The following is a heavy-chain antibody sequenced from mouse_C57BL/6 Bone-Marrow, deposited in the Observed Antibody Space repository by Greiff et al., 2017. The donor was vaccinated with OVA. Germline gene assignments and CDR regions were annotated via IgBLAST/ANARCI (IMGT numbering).Heavy chain of an antibody. Sequence: LVESGAELARPGASVKMSCKASGYTFTSYPMHWVKQRPGQGLEWIGYINPSSGYTKYNQTFKDKATLTADKSSSTAYMQLSGLTSEDSAVYCCARSRWSLFAYWGQGTLVTVSA. D-gene: IGHD1-1*02. J-gene: IGHJ3*01. CDR2: INPSSGYT. CDR3: ARSRWSLFAY. V-gene: IGHV1-4*01. CDR1: GYTFTSYP.